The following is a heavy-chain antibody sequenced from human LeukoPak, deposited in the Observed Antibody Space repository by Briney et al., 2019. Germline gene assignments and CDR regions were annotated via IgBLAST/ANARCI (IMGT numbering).Heavy chain of an antibody. CDR1: GGSFSGYY. V-gene: IGHV4-34*01. CDR3: ARVGAVKVFDY. CDR2: INHSGST. J-gene: IGHJ4*02. Sequence: SETLSLTCAVYGGSFSGYYWSWIRQPPGKGLEWIGEINHSGSTNYNPSLKSRVTISVDTSKNQFSLKLSSVTAADTAVYYCARVGAVKVFDYWGQGTPVTVSS. D-gene: IGHD4-17*01.